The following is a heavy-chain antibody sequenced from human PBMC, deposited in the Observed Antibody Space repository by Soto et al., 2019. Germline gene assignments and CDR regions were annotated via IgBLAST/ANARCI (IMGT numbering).Heavy chain of an antibody. Sequence: PLEILSLTCAVSGGSIISSNWWSWVRQPPGKGLEWIGEIYHSGSTNYNPSLKSRVTISVDKSKNQFSLKLSSVTAADTAVYYCATRPTFGDPFDYWGQGTLVTVSS. CDR3: ATRPTFGDPFDY. CDR1: GGSIISSNW. J-gene: IGHJ4*02. V-gene: IGHV4-4*02. D-gene: IGHD4-17*01. CDR2: IYHSGST.